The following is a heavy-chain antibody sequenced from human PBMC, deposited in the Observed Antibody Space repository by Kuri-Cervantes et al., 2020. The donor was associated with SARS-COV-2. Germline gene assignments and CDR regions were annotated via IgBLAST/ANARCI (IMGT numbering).Heavy chain of an antibody. V-gene: IGHV3-33*08. J-gene: IGHJ4*02. D-gene: IGHD3-3*01. CDR2: IWYDGSNK. CDR3: ARVSHRGSGYQNPPDY. Sequence: GESLKLSRAAPAFTLRSHGMHRVRQAPGKGLEWVAVIWYDGSNKYYADSVKGRFTISRDNSKNTLYLQMNSLRAEDTAVYYCARVSHRGSGYQNPPDYWGQGTLVTVSS. CDR1: AFTLRSHG.